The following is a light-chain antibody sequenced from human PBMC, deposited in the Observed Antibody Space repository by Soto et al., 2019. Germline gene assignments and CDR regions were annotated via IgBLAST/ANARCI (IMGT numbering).Light chain of an antibody. CDR3: SSYTTMSTKV. CDR1: GSDVGAYDY. CDR2: EVI. Sequence: QPASVSGSPGQSITISCTGTGSDVGAYDYVSWYQQHPGRPPKLIIFEVINRPSGVSSRFSGSRSGNTASLTISGLQAQDEADYYCSSYTTMSTKVFGTGTKVTVL. J-gene: IGLJ1*01. V-gene: IGLV2-14*01.